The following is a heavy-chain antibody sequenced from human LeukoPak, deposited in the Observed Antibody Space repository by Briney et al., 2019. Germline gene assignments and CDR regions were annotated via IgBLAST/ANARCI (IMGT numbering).Heavy chain of an antibody. CDR3: ARTYSSTVRGSYYCDY. CDR2: ISYDGSNK. D-gene: IGHD3-10*01. J-gene: IGHJ4*02. CDR1: GFTFSSYA. Sequence: PGGSLRLSCAASGFTFSSYAMHWVRQAPGKGLEWVAVISYDGSNKYYADSVKGRFTISRDNSKNTLYLQMNSLRAEDTAVYYCARTYSSTVRGSYYCDYWGQGTLVPVSS. V-gene: IGHV3-30*04.